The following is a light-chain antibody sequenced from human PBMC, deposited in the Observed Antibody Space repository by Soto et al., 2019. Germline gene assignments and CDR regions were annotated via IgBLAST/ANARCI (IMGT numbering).Light chain of an antibody. CDR3: SSYAGSNNLV. J-gene: IGLJ2*01. V-gene: IGLV2-8*01. CDR2: EVN. Sequence: QSVLTQPPSASGSPGQSVTISCSGTSIDVGGYNYVSWYQQHPGKAPKLMIYEVNKRPSGVPDRFSGSKSGNTASLTVSGLQAEDEADYYCSSYAGSNNLVFGGGTKVTVL. CDR1: SIDVGGYNY.